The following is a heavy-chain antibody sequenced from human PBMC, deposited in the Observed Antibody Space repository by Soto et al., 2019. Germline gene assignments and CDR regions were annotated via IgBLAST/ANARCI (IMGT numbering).Heavy chain of an antibody. CDR3: AKGSGHDPTVNSNYFDY. D-gene: IGHD5-12*01. V-gene: IGHV3-23*01. CDR1: GFTFSNFA. CDR2: ISGSGTGT. J-gene: IGHJ4*02. Sequence: EVQLLESGGGLVQPGGSLRLSCAASGFTFSNFAMNWVRQAPGKGLEWVSTISGSGTGTYYADSVKGRFTISRDNSKNTQYLQMDSLRAEDTAVYYCAKGSGHDPTVNSNYFDYWGQGTPVTVSS.